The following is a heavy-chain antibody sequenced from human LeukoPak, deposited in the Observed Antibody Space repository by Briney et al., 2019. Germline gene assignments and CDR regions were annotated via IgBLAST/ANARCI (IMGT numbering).Heavy chain of an antibody. J-gene: IGHJ4*02. V-gene: IGHV1-2*06. D-gene: IGHD6-19*01. CDR1: GYTFTGYY. Sequence: ASMTVSCTASGYTFTGYYMHWVRQAPGQGLEWMGRINPNSGGTNYAQKFQGRVTMTRDTSISTAYMELSRLRSDDTAVYYCARGRLTRKPVAATLYYFDYWGQGTLVTVSS. CDR2: INPNSGGT. CDR3: ARGRLTRKPVAATLYYFDY.